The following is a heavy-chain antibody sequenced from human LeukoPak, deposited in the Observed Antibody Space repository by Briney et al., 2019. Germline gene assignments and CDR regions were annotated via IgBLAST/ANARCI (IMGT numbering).Heavy chain of an antibody. CDR3: ARGGNPGSYYNGEY. V-gene: IGHV1-69*01. CDR2: IIPIFGTA. CDR1: GGTFSSYA. D-gene: IGHD3-10*01. Sequence: ASVKVSCKASGGTFSSYAISWVRQAPGQVLEWMGGIIPIFGTANYAQKFQGRVTITADESTSTAYMELSSLRSEDTAVYYCARGGNPGSYYNGEYWGQGTLVTVSS. J-gene: IGHJ4*02.